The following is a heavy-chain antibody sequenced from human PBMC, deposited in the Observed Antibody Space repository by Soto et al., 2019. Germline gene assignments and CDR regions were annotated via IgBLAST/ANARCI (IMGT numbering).Heavy chain of an antibody. CDR3: ASVIPSEHIVVVIAIDGAFDI. D-gene: IGHD2-21*01. J-gene: IGHJ3*02. Sequence: QLQLQESGPGLVKPSETLSLTCTVSGGSISSSSYYWGWIRQPPGKGLEWIGSIYYSGSTYYNPSLKSRVTISVDTSKNQFSLKLSSVTAADTAVYYCASVIPSEHIVVVIAIDGAFDIWGQGTMVTVSS. CDR1: GGSISSSSYY. CDR2: IYYSGST. V-gene: IGHV4-39*01.